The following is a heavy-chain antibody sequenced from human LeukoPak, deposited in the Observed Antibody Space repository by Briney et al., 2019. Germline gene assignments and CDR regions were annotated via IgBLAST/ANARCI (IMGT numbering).Heavy chain of an antibody. V-gene: IGHV3-9*03. CDR3: AKGGGSSWYEGSWFDP. CDR2: ISWNSGSI. D-gene: IGHD6-13*01. CDR1: GYTFDDYA. J-gene: IGHJ5*02. Sequence: PGGSLRLSCAASGYTFDDYAMHWVRQAPGKGLEWGSGISWNSGSIGYADYVKGRFTISRDNAKNSLYLQMNSLRAEDMALYYCAKGGGSSWYEGSWFDPWGQGTLVTVSS.